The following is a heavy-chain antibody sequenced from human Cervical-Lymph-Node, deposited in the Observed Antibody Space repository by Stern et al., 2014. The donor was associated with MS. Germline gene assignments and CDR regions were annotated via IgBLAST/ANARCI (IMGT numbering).Heavy chain of an antibody. CDR2: ISTYNGET. CDR3: ARPGYDSTSYYYY. Sequence: VHLVESGAEVKKPGASVKVSCRTSGYTFTSHGISWVRQAPGQGLEWMGWISTYNGETKYAQNFQDRFSMTTDTYTSTAYMELRSLRSDDTAVYYCARPGYDSTSYYYYWGQGTLVSVSA. CDR1: GYTFTSHG. J-gene: IGHJ4*02. V-gene: IGHV1-18*01. D-gene: IGHD3-22*01.